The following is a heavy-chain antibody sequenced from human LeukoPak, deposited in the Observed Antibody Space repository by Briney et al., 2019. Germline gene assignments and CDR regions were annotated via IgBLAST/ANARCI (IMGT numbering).Heavy chain of an antibody. CDR3: ARAGSGYDPSIFDY. CDR2: INHSGST. Sequence: NPSETLSLNCAVYGGSFSGYYWSWIGQPPGKGLEWIGEINHSGSTNYTPSLKSRVTISVDTPKNPFSLKLSSVTAADTAVYYCARAGSGYDPSIFDYWGQGTLVTVSS. D-gene: IGHD5-12*01. CDR1: GGSFSGYY. V-gene: IGHV4-34*01. J-gene: IGHJ4*02.